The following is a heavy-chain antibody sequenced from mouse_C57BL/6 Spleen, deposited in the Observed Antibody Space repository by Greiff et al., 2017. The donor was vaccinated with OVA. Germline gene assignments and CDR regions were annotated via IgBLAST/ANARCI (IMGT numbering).Heavy chain of an antibody. CDR2: ISDGGSYT. V-gene: IGHV5-4*03. Sequence: EVKLMESGGGLVKPGGSLKLSCAASGFTFSSYAMSWVRQTPEKRLEWVATISDGGSYTYYPDNVKGRFTISRDNAKNNLYLQMSHLKSEDTAMYYCARVPEAYDGYWDAMDYWGQGTSVTVSS. CDR1: GFTFSSYA. CDR3: ARVPEAYDGYWDAMDY. J-gene: IGHJ4*01. D-gene: IGHD2-3*01.